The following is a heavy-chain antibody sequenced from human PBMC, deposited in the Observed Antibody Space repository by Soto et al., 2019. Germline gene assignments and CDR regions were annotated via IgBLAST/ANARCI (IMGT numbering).Heavy chain of an antibody. J-gene: IGHJ6*02. V-gene: IGHV4-31*03. D-gene: IGHD3-3*01. Sequence: TLSLSCTVSGGSISSGGYSWSWIRQRPGKGLEWIGYIYYSGSTYYNPSLKSRVTISVDTSKNQFSLKLSSVTAADTAVYYCARFTMRMVLPNYCYGMDVWGQGTTVTVSS. CDR3: ARFTMRMVLPNYCYGMDV. CDR1: GGSISSGGYS. CDR2: IYYSGST.